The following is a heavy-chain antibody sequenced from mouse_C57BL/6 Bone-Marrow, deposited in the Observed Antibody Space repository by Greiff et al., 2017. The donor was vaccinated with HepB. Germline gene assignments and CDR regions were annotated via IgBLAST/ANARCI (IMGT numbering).Heavy chain of an antibody. CDR1: GFNIKDDY. J-gene: IGHJ1*03. V-gene: IGHV14-4*01. D-gene: IGHD1-1*01. Sequence: VQLKESGAELVRPGASVKLSCTASGFNIKDDYMHWVKQRPEQGLEWIGWIDPENGDTEYASKFQGKATITADTSSNTAYLQPSSLTSEVTAVYYCSPLYYYGSSSWYFDVWGTGTTVTVSS. CDR2: IDPENGDT. CDR3: SPLYYYGSSSWYFDV.